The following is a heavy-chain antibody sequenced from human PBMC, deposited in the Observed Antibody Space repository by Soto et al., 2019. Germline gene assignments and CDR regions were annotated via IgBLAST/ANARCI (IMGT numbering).Heavy chain of an antibody. V-gene: IGHV4-39*01. CDR2: IYYSGST. D-gene: IGHD1-7*01. Sequence: QLQLQESGPGLVKPSETLSLTCTVSGGPISSSSYYWGWIRQPPGKGLEWIGSIYYSGSTYYNPSLKSRVTISVDTSKNQFSLKLSSVTAADTAVYYCARGGTTSWNYFDYWGQGTLVTVSS. CDR3: ARGGTTSWNYFDY. CDR1: GGPISSSSYY. J-gene: IGHJ4*02.